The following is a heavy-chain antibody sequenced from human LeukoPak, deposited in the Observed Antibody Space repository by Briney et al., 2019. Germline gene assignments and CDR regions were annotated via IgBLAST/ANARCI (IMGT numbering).Heavy chain of an antibody. CDR3: ARAARYCSSTSCLLYYYYYYMDV. D-gene: IGHD2-2*01. Sequence: GGSLRLSCAASGFTFSDYYMSWIRQAPGKGLEWVSYISSSGSTIYYADSVKGRFTISRDNAKNSLYLQMNSLRAEDTAVYYCARAARYCSSTSCLLYYYYYYMDVWGKGTTVTVSS. CDR2: ISSSGSTI. J-gene: IGHJ6*03. CDR1: GFTFSDYY. V-gene: IGHV3-11*04.